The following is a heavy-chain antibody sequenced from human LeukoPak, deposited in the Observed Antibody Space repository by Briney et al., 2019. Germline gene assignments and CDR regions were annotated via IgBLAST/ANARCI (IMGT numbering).Heavy chain of an antibody. D-gene: IGHD3-3*01. J-gene: IGHJ5*02. Sequence: GGSLRLSCVASGVTLSNYAMSWARQAPGKGLEWVSGISSSGSGGNTYYADSVKGRFTISRDNSKNTLYLQMNSLRAEDTAVYYCAKDHFGEDYDFWSGYPTWFDPWGQGTLVTVSS. CDR1: GVTLSNYA. CDR3: AKDHFGEDYDFWSGYPTWFDP. CDR2: ISSSGSGGNT. V-gene: IGHV3-23*01.